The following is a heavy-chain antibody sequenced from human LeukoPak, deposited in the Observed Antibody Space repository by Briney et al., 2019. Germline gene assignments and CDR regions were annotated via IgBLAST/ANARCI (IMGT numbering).Heavy chain of an antibody. J-gene: IGHJ4*02. CDR1: GFTVSSNC. Sequence: GGSLRFSCAASGFTVSSNCMSWVRQAPGKGLEWVSVIYSGGSTYYADSVKGRFTISRDNSKNTLYLQMNSLRAEDTAVYYCARGRYSSGWYGVDYWGQGTLVTVSS. V-gene: IGHV3-53*01. CDR2: IYSGGST. CDR3: ARGRYSSGWYGVDY. D-gene: IGHD6-19*01.